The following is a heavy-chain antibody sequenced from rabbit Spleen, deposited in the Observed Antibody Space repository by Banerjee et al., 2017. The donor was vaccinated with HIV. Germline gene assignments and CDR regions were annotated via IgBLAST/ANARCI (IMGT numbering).Heavy chain of an antibody. CDR3: ARNRDL. CDR1: GFDFSSSYY. J-gene: IGHJ4*01. CDR2: IYTSSGST. Sequence: QSLEESGGDLVKPGASLTLTCKASGFDFSSSYYMCWVRQAPGKGLECIACIYTSSGSTWYASWAKGRFTISKTSSTTATLQMTSLTAADTATYFCARNRDLWGPGTLVTV. V-gene: IGHV1S40*01.